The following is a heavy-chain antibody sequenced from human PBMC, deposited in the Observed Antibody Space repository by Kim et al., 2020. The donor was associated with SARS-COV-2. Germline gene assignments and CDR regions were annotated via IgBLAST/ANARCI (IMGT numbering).Heavy chain of an antibody. CDR1: GFTFSSYS. V-gene: IGHV3-48*04. Sequence: GGSLRLSCAASGFTFSSYSMNWVRQAPGKGLEWVSYISSSSSTIYYADSVKGRFTISRDNAKNSLYLQMNSLRAEDTAVYYCARDYYDSSGYSLPDYWGQGTLVTVSS. D-gene: IGHD3-22*01. CDR2: ISSSSSTI. J-gene: IGHJ4*02. CDR3: ARDYYDSSGYSLPDY.